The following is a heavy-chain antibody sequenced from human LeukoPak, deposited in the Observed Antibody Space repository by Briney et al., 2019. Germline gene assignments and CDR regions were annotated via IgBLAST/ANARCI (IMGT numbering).Heavy chain of an antibody. J-gene: IGHJ3*02. CDR3: ARRDGYGAYDI. CDR1: GYCFTSYW. D-gene: IGHD5-24*01. V-gene: IGHV5-51*01. Sequence: GESLKISCKCSGYCFTSYWIGWVREMPGKVLEWMGIIYPGDSDTRDRPSLQGQVTISTDKSTGTAYLQWRSLKASDAAMYYCARRDGYGAYDIWGQGTMVTVSS. CDR2: IYPGDSDT.